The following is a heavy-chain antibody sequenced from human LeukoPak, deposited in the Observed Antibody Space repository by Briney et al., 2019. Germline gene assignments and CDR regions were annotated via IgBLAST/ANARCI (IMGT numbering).Heavy chain of an antibody. CDR1: GGSISSYY. Sequence: PSETLSLTCTVSGGSISSYYWSWIRQPAGKGLEWIGRIYTSGSTNYNPSLKSRVTMSVDTSKNQFSLKLSSVTAADTAVYYCAREEMATLGPQFDYWGQGTLVTVSS. D-gene: IGHD5-24*01. J-gene: IGHJ4*02. CDR3: AREEMATLGPQFDY. CDR2: IYTSGST. V-gene: IGHV4-4*07.